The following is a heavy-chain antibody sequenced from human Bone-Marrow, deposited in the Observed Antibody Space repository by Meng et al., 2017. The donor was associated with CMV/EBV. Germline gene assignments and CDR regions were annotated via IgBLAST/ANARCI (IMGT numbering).Heavy chain of an antibody. CDR3: ARDRYYYFGMDV. Sequence: SETLSLTCPVSGGSISSGGYYWSWIRQHPGKGLEWIGYIYYSGSTYYNPSRNSRVTTSVDTSKHQFSLKLSSVAAADTAGYYGARDRYYYFGMDVWGQGTTVTVSS. J-gene: IGHJ6*02. CDR1: GGSISSGGYY. CDR2: IYYSGST. V-gene: IGHV4-31*03.